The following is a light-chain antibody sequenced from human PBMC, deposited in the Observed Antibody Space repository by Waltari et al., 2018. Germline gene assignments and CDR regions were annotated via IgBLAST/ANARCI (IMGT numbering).Light chain of an antibody. CDR2: DAS. Sequence: DIQMTPSPSSLSASVGDRVTITCRASQGIRNFLAWYQQKPGKTPKLLIYDASTLRSGVPSRFSGSGFGTDFTLTISGLQPEDVATYYCQRYNSAPFTFGPGTKVDVK. J-gene: IGKJ3*01. CDR1: QGIRNF. V-gene: IGKV1-27*01. CDR3: QRYNSAPFT.